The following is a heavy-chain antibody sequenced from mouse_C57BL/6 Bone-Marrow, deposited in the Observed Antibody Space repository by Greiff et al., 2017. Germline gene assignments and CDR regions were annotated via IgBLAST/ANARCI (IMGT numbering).Heavy chain of an antibody. D-gene: IGHD4-1*01. V-gene: IGHV5-6*02. CDR1: GFTFSSYG. CDR3: ASRNWDGGGYFDY. Sequence: EVMLVESGGDLVKPGGSLKLSCAASGFTFSSYGMSWVRQTPDKRLEWVATLSSGGSYNYYPDSVKDRFTISRDNAKNTLYQQMSSMKSEDTAMYYCASRNWDGGGYFDYWGQGTTLTVSS. J-gene: IGHJ2*01. CDR2: LSSGGSYN.